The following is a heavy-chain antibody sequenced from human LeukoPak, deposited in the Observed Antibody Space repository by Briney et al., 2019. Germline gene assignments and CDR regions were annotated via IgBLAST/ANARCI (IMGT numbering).Heavy chain of an antibody. CDR2: IRGKVHGATT. CDR3: TRDYFDDKNGHKGDDAFEI. D-gene: IGHD2-8*01. Sequence: GGSLRLSCTTSGFALAVYAMTWVRQAPGRGLEWGGFIRGKVHGATTEYAASVRGRFTISRDDSKSIAYLQMNSLKIEDTAVYYCTRDYFDDKNGHKGDDAFEIWGQGTMVTVSS. CDR1: GFALAVYA. V-gene: IGHV3-49*04. J-gene: IGHJ3*02.